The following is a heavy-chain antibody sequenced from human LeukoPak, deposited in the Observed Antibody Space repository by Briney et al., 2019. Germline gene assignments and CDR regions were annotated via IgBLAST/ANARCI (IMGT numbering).Heavy chain of an antibody. Sequence: ASVKVSCKASGGTFSSYAISWVRQAPGQGLEWMGGIIPIFGTANYAQKFQGRVTITTDESTSTAYMELSSLRSEDTAVYYCASYYDFWSGYGFDYWGQGTLVTVSS. CDR3: ASYYDFWSGYGFDY. J-gene: IGHJ4*02. V-gene: IGHV1-69*05. D-gene: IGHD3-3*01. CDR2: IIPIFGTA. CDR1: GGTFSSYA.